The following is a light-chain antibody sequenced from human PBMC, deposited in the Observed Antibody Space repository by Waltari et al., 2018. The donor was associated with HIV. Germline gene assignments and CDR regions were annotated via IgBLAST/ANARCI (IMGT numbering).Light chain of an antibody. V-gene: IGLV2-14*01. Sequence: QSALTQPASVSGSPGQSITISCTGTSSDVGGYNYVSWYQQHPGKAPKVMIYEVSNRPSGVFNRFPGSKSGNTASLAISGLQAEDEADYYCSSYTSSSTPVVFGGGTKLTVL. CDR3: SSYTSSSTPVV. CDR1: SSDVGGYNY. CDR2: EVS. J-gene: IGLJ2*01.